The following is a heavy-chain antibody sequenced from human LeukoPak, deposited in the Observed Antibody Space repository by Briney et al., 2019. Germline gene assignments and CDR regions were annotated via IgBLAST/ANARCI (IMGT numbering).Heavy chain of an antibody. CDR1: GGSFSGYY. V-gene: IGHV4-34*01. J-gene: IGHJ4*02. D-gene: IGHD4-23*01. Sequence: SETLSLTCAVYGGSFSGYYWSWIRQPPGKGLEWIGEINHGGSTNYNPSLKSRLTISVDTSKNQFSLKLSPVIAADTAVYYCARVGVDYSGNIIKYYFDYWGQGTLVTVSS. CDR2: INHGGST. CDR3: ARVGVDYSGNIIKYYFDY.